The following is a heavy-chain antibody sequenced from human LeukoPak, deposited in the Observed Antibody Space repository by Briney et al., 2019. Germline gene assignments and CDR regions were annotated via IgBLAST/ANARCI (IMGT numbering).Heavy chain of an antibody. CDR1: GFTFSSYP. CDR3: ARDGGGYYASGTHYYFDC. J-gene: IGHJ4*02. D-gene: IGHD3-10*01. V-gene: IGHV3-30-3*01. CDR2: ISYDGSNK. Sequence: GRSLRLSCAASGFTFSSYPMHRVRQAPGKGLEWVGVISYDGSNKYSADSVKGRFTISRDNSKNTLYLQVSSLRAEDTAVYYCARDGGGYYASGTHYYFDCWGQGTLVTVSS.